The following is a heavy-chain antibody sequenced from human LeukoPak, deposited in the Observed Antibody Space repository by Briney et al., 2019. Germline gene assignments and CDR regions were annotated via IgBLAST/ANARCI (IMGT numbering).Heavy chain of an antibody. Sequence: SETLSLTCTVSGGSLSSYYWSWIRQPPGKGLEWIGYIYDSGSTNYNPSLKSRVTISVDTSKNQFSLKLSSVTAADTAVYYCARAGPYDSSGRNAWEYYFDYWGQGTLVTVSS. CDR1: GGSLSSYY. J-gene: IGHJ4*02. D-gene: IGHD3-22*01. V-gene: IGHV4-59*01. CDR3: ARAGPYDSSGRNAWEYYFDY. CDR2: IYDSGST.